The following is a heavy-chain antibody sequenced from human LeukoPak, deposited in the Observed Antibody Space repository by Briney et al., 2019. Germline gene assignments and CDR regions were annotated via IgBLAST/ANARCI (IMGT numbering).Heavy chain of an antibody. CDR1: GGSISSYY. J-gene: IGHJ5*02. CDR3: AKTTMVRGVIEVLWFDP. D-gene: IGHD3-10*01. Sequence: KPSETLSLTCTVSGGSISSYYWSWIRQPPGKGLEWIGYIYYSGSTNYNPSLKSRVTISVDTSKNQFSLKLSSVTAADTAVYYCAKTTMVRGVIEVLWFDPWGQGTLVTVSS. CDR2: IYYSGST. V-gene: IGHV4-59*08.